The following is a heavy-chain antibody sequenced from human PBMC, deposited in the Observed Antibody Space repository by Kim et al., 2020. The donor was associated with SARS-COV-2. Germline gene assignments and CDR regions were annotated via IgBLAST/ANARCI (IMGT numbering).Heavy chain of an antibody. CDR1: GFTFSSYG. D-gene: IGHD3-3*01. CDR3: AKLLSEFLEWLLPYYYYGMDV. J-gene: IGHJ6*02. CDR2: ISYDGSNK. V-gene: IGHV3-30*18. Sequence: GGSLRLSCAASGFTFSSYGMHWVRQAPGKGLEWVAVISYDGSNKYYADSVKGRFTISRDNSKNTLYLQMNSLRAEDTAVYYCAKLLSEFLEWLLPYYYYGMDVWGQGTTVTVSS.